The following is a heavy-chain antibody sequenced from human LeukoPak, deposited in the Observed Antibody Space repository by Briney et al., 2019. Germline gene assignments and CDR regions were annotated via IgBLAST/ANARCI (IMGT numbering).Heavy chain of an antibody. CDR3: ARVVVGDTAMATGYYYYMGV. CDR2: ITWNGGST. J-gene: IGHJ6*03. D-gene: IGHD5-18*01. V-gene: IGHV3-20*04. CDR1: GFTFDDYG. Sequence: PGGSLRLSCAASGFTFDDYGMSWVRHAPGKGLEWVSAITWNGGSTGYADSVKGRFTISRDNAKNSLYLQMNSLRAEDTALYYCARVVVGDTAMATGYYYYMGVWGKGTTVTVSS.